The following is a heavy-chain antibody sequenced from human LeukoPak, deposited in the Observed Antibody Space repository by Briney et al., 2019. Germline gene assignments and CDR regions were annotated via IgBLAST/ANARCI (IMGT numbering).Heavy chain of an antibody. CDR3: ARYNILTASDY. CDR1: GGSIGSYY. V-gene: IGHV4-59*01. CDR2: IYYSGST. Sequence: NPSETLSLTCTVSGGSIGSYYWSWIRQPPGKGLEWIGYIYYSGSTKYNPSLTSRVTISVDTSKNQFSLKLTSVTAADTAVYYCARYNILTASDYWGQGILVTVSS. J-gene: IGHJ4*02. D-gene: IGHD3-9*01.